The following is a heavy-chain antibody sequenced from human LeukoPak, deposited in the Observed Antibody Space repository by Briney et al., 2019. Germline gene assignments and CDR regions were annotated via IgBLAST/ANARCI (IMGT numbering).Heavy chain of an antibody. J-gene: IGHJ4*02. V-gene: IGHV4-61*02. Sequence: PSETLSLTCTVSGGSISSGSYYWSWIRQPAGKGLEWIGRIYTSGSTYYNPSLKSRVTISVDTSKNQFSLKLSSVTAADTAVYYCAREGDSSGYYLDWGQGTLVTVSS. CDR2: IYTSGST. D-gene: IGHD3-22*01. CDR3: AREGDSSGYYLD. CDR1: GGSISSGSYY.